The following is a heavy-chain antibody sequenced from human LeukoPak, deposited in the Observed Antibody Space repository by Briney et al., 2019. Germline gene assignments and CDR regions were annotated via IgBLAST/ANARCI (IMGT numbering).Heavy chain of an antibody. CDR2: INPNSGGT. Sequence: ASVKVSCKASGHTFTGYYMHWVRQAPGQGLEWMGWINPNSGGTNYAQKFQGRVTMTRDTSISTAYMELSRLRSDDTAVYYCARHYYYDSSGLDYWGQGTLVTVSS. V-gene: IGHV1-2*02. CDR3: ARHYYYDSSGLDY. J-gene: IGHJ4*02. CDR1: GHTFTGYY. D-gene: IGHD3-22*01.